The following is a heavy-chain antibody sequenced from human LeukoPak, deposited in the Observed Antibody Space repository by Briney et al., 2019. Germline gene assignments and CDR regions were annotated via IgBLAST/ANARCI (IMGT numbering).Heavy chain of an antibody. J-gene: IGHJ4*02. CDR3: ARRGAVAGFFDY. D-gene: IGHD6-19*01. CDR1: GGSISSYY. Sequence: SETLSLTCTVSGGSISSYYWSWIRQPPGKGLEWIGYIYYSGSTNYSPSLKSRVTISVDTSKNQFSLKLSSVTAADTAVYYCARRGAVAGFFDYWGQGTLVTVSS. CDR2: IYYSGST. V-gene: IGHV4-59*08.